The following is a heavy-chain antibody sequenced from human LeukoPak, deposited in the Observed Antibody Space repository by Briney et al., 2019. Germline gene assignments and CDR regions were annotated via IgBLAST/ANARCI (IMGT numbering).Heavy chain of an antibody. J-gene: IGHJ4*02. V-gene: IGHV4-39*07. Sequence: SETLSLTCTVSGGSISSSSYYWGWIRQPPGKGLEWIGSIYYSGSTYYNPSLKSRVTISVDTSKNQFSLKLSSVTAADTAVYYCARTYYDFWSGYYTRIYYFDYWGQGTLVTVSS. CDR2: IYYSGST. CDR1: GGSISSSSYY. CDR3: ARTYYDFWSGYYTRIYYFDY. D-gene: IGHD3-3*01.